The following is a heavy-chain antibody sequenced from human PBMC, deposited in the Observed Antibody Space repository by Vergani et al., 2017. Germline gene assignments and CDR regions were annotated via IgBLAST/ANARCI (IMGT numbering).Heavy chain of an antibody. D-gene: IGHD2-2*02. CDR1: GYTFSSYG. CDR3: ARDDCSSTICYTDFGLDY. Sequence: HVEMVQSGAEAKKPGASVKVSCKASGYTFSSYGVTWVRQAPGQGLEWMGWISAYNGNTIYAQKFQGRVIMTTDTSTSTAYMELRSLKSDDTAVYYCARDDCSSTICYTDFGLDYWGQGILVTVSS. CDR2: ISAYNGNT. V-gene: IGHV1-18*01. J-gene: IGHJ4*02.